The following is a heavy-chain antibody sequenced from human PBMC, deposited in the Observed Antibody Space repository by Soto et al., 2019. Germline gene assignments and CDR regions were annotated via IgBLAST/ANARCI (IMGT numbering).Heavy chain of an antibody. Sequence: PGGSLRLSCAASGFTFSSYGMHWVRQAPGKGLEWVAVISYDGSNKYYADSVKGRFTISRDNSKNTLYLQMNSLRAEDTAVYYCAKEVNTAMVRYFDYWGQGTLVTVSS. V-gene: IGHV3-30*18. J-gene: IGHJ4*02. CDR2: ISYDGSNK. CDR1: GFTFSSYG. CDR3: AKEVNTAMVRYFDY. D-gene: IGHD5-18*01.